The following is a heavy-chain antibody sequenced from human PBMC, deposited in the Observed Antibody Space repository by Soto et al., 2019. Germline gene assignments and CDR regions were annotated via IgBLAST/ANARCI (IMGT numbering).Heavy chain of an antibody. Sequence: GGSLRLSCTASGFTFSNYAMSWVRQDPGKGLEWVSTFSSGGGGTYYADSVKGRFTISRDNSKNTLSLQMNSLRAEDTAVYYCTKANRYCSGANCFTFDYWGLGTLVTVSP. V-gene: IGHV3-23*01. J-gene: IGHJ4*02. D-gene: IGHD2-15*01. CDR2: FSSGGGGT. CDR3: TKANRYCSGANCFTFDY. CDR1: GFTFSNYA.